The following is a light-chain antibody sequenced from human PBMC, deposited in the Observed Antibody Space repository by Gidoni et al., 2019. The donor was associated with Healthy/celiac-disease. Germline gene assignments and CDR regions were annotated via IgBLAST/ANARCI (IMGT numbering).Light chain of an antibody. CDR2: DAS. J-gene: IGKJ3*01. Sequence: DIPMTRSPSSLSASVGDRVTITCQASQDISNYLNWYQQKPGKAPKLLIYDASNLETGVPSRFSRSGSGTDFTFTISSLQPEDIATYYCQQYDNLPRTFGPGTKVDIK. CDR3: QQYDNLPRT. CDR1: QDISNY. V-gene: IGKV1-33*01.